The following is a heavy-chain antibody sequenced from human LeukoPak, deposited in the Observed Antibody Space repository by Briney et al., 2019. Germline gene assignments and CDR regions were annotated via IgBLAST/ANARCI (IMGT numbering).Heavy chain of an antibody. CDR2: INPNSGGT. J-gene: IGHJ4*02. D-gene: IGHD2-21*02. CDR3: AREPTENCGGDCYHLDY. Sequence: ASVKVSCKASGYTFTGYYMHWVRQAPGQGLEWMGWINPNSGGTNYAQKFQGRVTMTRDTSISTAYMELSRLRSDDTAVYYCAREPTENCGGDCYHLDYWGQGTLVTVSS. CDR1: GYTFTGYY. V-gene: IGHV1-2*02.